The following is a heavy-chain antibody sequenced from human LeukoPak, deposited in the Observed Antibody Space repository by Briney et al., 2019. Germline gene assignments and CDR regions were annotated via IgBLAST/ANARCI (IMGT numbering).Heavy chain of an antibody. D-gene: IGHD3-22*01. CDR1: QFTFNAYT. Sequence: KSGGSLRLSCATYQFTFNAYTMNWVRKPPGTGLEWVASITSRGPTYYEAPVKGRFTISRDNTQKSLYLQMSSLRAEDTSVYYCARGPRASATYYYDSSGTVFDYWGQGTLVTVSS. V-gene: IGHV3-69-1*01. J-gene: IGHJ4*02. CDR2: ITSRGPT. CDR3: ARGPRASATYYYDSSGTVFDY.